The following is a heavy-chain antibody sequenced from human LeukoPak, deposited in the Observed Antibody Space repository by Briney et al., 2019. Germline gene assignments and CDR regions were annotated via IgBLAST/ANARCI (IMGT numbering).Heavy chain of an antibody. CDR3: AKGPYRIVVVPAAMSYSSGWYFDY. CDR2: ISGSGGST. Sequence: GGSLRLSCAASGFTFSSYAMSWVRQAPGEGLEWVSAISGSGGSTYYADSVKGRFTISRDNSKNTLYLQMNSLRAEDTAVYYCAKGPYRIVVVPAAMSYSSGWYFDYWGQGTLVTVSS. J-gene: IGHJ4*02. CDR1: GFTFSSYA. V-gene: IGHV3-23*01. D-gene: IGHD2-2*01.